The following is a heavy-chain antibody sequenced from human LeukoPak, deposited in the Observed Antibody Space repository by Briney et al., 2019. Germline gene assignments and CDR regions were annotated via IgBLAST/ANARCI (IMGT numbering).Heavy chain of an antibody. CDR1: GFSFNTYI. CDR2: ISTSGNYN. Sequence: GGSLRLSCAASGFSFNTYIMNWVRQAPGKGLEWVSSISTSGNYNYYADSVKGRFTISRDNAKNSLYLQMNSLRAEDTAVYYCARDGRFCSSDTCYGGWFDPWGQGTLVTVSS. V-gene: IGHV3-21*06. J-gene: IGHJ5*02. D-gene: IGHD2-15*01. CDR3: ARDGRFCSSDTCYGGWFDP.